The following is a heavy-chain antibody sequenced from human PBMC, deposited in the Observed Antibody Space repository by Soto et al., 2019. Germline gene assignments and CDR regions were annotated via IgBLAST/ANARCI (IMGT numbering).Heavy chain of an antibody. Sequence: QVQLVESGGGVVQPGRSLRLSCAASGFTFSSYGMHWVRQAPGKGLEWVALISYDGSNKNYADSVKGRFTISRDNPKNTLYQQMNSLRAEDTAVYYCAKEGDLGMAAYFDYWGQGTLVTVSS. D-gene: IGHD7-27*01. J-gene: IGHJ4*02. V-gene: IGHV3-30*18. CDR2: ISYDGSNK. CDR3: AKEGDLGMAAYFDY. CDR1: GFTFSSYG.